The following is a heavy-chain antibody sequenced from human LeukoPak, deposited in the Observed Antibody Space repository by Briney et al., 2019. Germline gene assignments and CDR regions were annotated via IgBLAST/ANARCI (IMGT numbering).Heavy chain of an antibody. J-gene: IGHJ4*02. D-gene: IGHD2-15*01. CDR1: EFTFSGYW. CDR3: ARDGGYCSGGSCYSTH. Sequence: GSLRLSCAASEFTFSGYWMSWVRQAPGKGLEWVANIKHDGSEKNYVDSVKGRFTISRDNAKDSLYLQMNCLRAEDTAVYYCARDGGYCSGGSCYSTHWGQGTLVTVSS. CDR2: IKHDGSEK. V-gene: IGHV3-7*03.